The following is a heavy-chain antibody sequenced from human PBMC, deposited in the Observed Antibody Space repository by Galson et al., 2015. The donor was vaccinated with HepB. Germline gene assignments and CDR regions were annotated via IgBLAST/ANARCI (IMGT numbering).Heavy chain of an antibody. J-gene: IGHJ4*02. CDR3: ARDRPWYSSSWYHSPFDY. D-gene: IGHD6-13*01. CDR2: INTNTGNP. V-gene: IGHV7-4-1*02. CDR1: GYTFTSYA. Sequence: SVKVSCKASGYTFTSYAMNWVRQAPGQGLEWMGWINTNTGNPTYAQGFTGRFVFSLDTSVSTAYLQISSLKAEDTAVYYCARDRPWYSSSWYHSPFDYWGQGTLVTVSS.